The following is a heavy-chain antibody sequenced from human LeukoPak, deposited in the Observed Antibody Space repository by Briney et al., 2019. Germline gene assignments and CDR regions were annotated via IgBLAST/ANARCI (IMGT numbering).Heavy chain of an antibody. CDR3: ARGGGDGWGYNWFDP. D-gene: IGHD2-21*02. CDR1: GGSISSYY. Sequence: SETLSLTCTVSGGSISSYYWSWIRQPPGKGLEGIGYIYYSGSTNYNPSLKRRVTISVDTSKNQFSLKLSSVTAADTAVYYCARGGGDGWGYNWFDPWGQGTLVTVSS. V-gene: IGHV4-59*01. CDR2: IYYSGST. J-gene: IGHJ5*02.